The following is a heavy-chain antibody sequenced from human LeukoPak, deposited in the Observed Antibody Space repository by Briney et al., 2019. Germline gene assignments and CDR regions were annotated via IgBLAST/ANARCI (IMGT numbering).Heavy chain of an antibody. CDR3: AGTYYDFWSGLLPPNWFDP. Sequence: KTSETLSLTCTVSGGSISSSSYYWGWIRQPPGKGLEWIGSIYYSGSTYYNPSLKSRVTISVDTSKNQFSLKLSSVTAADTAVYYCAGTYYDFWSGLLPPNWFDPWGQGTLVTVSS. V-gene: IGHV4-39*01. J-gene: IGHJ5*02. D-gene: IGHD3-3*01. CDR1: GGSISSSSYY. CDR2: IYYSGST.